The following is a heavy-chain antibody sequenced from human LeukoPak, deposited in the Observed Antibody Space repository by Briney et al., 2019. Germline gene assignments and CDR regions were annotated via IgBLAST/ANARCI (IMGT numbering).Heavy chain of an antibody. Sequence: ASVKVSCKASGYTFTSYYMHWVRQAPGQGLEWMGIINPSGGSTSYAQKFQGRVTITADKSTSTAYMELSSLRSEDTAVYYCARGAVASSYFDYWGQGTLVTVSS. V-gene: IGHV1-46*01. CDR3: ARGAVASSYFDY. CDR2: INPSGGST. J-gene: IGHJ4*02. CDR1: GYTFTSYY.